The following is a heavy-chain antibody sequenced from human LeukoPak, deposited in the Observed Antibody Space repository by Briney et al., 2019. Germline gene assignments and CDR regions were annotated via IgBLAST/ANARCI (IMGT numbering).Heavy chain of an antibody. D-gene: IGHD3-10*01. Sequence: ASVKVSCKASGYTFTSYDINWVRQATGQGLEWMGWMNPNSGSTGYAQKFQGRVTITRNTSISTAYMELSSLRSEDTAVYYCARGITMIRGVIISWFDPWGQGTLVTVSS. CDR2: MNPNSGST. CDR3: ARGITMIRGVIISWFDP. V-gene: IGHV1-8*03. CDR1: GYTFTSYD. J-gene: IGHJ5*02.